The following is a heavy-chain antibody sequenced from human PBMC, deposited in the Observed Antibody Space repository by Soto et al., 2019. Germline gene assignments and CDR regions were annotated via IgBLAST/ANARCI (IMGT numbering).Heavy chain of an antibody. Sequence: GGSLRLSCAASGFTFSSYWMSWVRQAPGKGLEWVANIKQDGSEKYYVDSVKGRFTISRDNAKNSLYLQMNSLRAEDTAVYYCARGVYSSSWPDPTDWYFDLWGRGTLVTVAS. CDR1: GFTFSSYW. J-gene: IGHJ2*01. CDR3: ARGVYSSSWPDPTDWYFDL. V-gene: IGHV3-7*01. D-gene: IGHD6-13*01. CDR2: IKQDGSEK.